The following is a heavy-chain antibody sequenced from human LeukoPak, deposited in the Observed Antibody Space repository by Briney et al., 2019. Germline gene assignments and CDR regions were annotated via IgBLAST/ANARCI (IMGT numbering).Heavy chain of an antibody. CDR2: IKQDRSEK. J-gene: IGHJ3*02. CDR1: GFTFTTYA. CDR3: ARSVDTAMVTQPHFGAFDI. V-gene: IGHV3-7*01. D-gene: IGHD5-18*01. Sequence: AGGSLRLSCAASGFTFTTYAMSWVRQAPGKGLEWVANIKQDRSEKYYVDSVKGRFTISRDNAKNSLYLQMNSLRAEDTAVYYCARSVDTAMVTQPHFGAFDIWGQGTMVTVSS.